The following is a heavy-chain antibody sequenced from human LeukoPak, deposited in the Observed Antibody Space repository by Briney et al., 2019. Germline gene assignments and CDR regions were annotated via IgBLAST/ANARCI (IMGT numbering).Heavy chain of an antibody. CDR3: ARDGAVAGTYNWFDP. V-gene: IGHV5-51*01. J-gene: IGHJ5*02. CDR1: GLRFTIYW. D-gene: IGHD6-19*01. Sequence: LGESLKISCQGTGLRFTIYWIGWVRQLHGKGLEWMGIIYPGDSDTRYSPSFQGQVTSSADKSISTAYLQWSSLKASDTAMYYCARDGAVAGTYNWFDPWGQGTLVTVSS. CDR2: IYPGDSDT.